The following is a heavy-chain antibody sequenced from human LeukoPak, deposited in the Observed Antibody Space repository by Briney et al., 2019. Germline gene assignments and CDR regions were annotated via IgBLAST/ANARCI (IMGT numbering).Heavy chain of an antibody. D-gene: IGHD3-3*01. J-gene: IGHJ6*04. CDR1: GFTFTSYA. CDR3: AKESGQLDV. V-gene: IGHV3-23*01. CDR2: ISGGGSST. Sequence: PGGSLRLSCAASGFTFTSYAMSWVRQAPGEGLEWVSVISGGGSSTYYADSVKGRFTISRDNPKNTLYLQMNGLRGEDTAVYYCAKESGQLDVWGKGTTVTVSS.